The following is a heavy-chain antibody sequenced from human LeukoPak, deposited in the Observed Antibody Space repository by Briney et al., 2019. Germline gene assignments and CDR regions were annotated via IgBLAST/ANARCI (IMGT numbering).Heavy chain of an antibody. CDR2: INSDSGFT. J-gene: IGHJ5*02. CDR3: ARNFDMKGFDP. D-gene: IGHD3-9*01. V-gene: IGHV1-2*02. CDR1: GYTFTGYY. Sequence: ASVKVSCKASGYTFTGYYMNWVRQAPGQGLEWMGWINSDSGFTKYAQKFQGRVTMTRDTSITTVYMDLTRLTSDDTAFYYCARNFDMKGFDPWGQGTLVTVSS.